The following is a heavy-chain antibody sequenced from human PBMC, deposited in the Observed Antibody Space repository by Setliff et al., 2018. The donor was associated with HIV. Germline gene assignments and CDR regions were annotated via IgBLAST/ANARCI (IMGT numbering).Heavy chain of an antibody. CDR1: GYAFRDYY. CDR2: VDPKDGET. CDR3: ATFDYNLLTGCPC. J-gene: IGHJ4*02. V-gene: IGHV1-69-2*01. Sequence: ASVKVSCKASGYAFRDYYINWVQQAPGKGLEWMGRVDPKDGETMCAQKFQGRVTITADRSTNTAYMDLSSLSSDDTALYFCATFDYNLLTGCPCWGQGTLVTVSS. D-gene: IGHD3-9*01.